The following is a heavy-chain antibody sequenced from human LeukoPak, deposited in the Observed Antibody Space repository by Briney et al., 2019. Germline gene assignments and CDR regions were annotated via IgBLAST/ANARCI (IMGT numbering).Heavy chain of an antibody. D-gene: IGHD3-3*01. CDR1: GFTFSSYA. V-gene: IGHV3-30-3*01. J-gene: IGHJ4*02. CDR2: ISYDGSNK. Sequence: GRSLRLSCAASGFTFSSYAMHWVRQALGKGLEWVAVISYDGSNKYYADSVKGRFTISRDNSKNTLYLQMNSLRAEDTAVYYCAKDTGGYYDFWSGPDYWGQGTLVTVSS. CDR3: AKDTGGYYDFWSGPDY.